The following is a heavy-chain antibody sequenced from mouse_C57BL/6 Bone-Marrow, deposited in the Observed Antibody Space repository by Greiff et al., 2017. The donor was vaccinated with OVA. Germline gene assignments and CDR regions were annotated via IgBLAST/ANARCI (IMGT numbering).Heavy chain of an antibody. Sequence: EVKLVESGGGLVKPGGSLKLSCAASGFTFSSYAMSWVRQTPEKRLEWVATISDGGSYTYYPDNVKGRFTISRDNAKNNLYLQMSHLKSEDTAMYYCARDYDEPYWGQGTLVTVSA. J-gene: IGHJ3*01. V-gene: IGHV5-4*01. CDR1: GFTFSSYA. CDR3: ARDYDEPY. D-gene: IGHD2-12*01. CDR2: ISDGGSYT.